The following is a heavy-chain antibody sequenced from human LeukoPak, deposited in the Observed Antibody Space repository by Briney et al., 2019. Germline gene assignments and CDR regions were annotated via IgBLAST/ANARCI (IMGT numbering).Heavy chain of an antibody. Sequence: GGSLRLSCAASGYSFSSHGMSWVRQAPWKGPEWVSSISSGSDYTFYADSVKGRFTISRDNSKNTLYLQMNSLRAGDTAIYHCAKIGVIGNWYYDVWGRGTLVTVSS. J-gene: IGHJ2*01. CDR1: GYSFSSHG. CDR2: ISSGSDYT. V-gene: IGHV3-23*01. D-gene: IGHD3-10*01. CDR3: AKIGVIGNWYYDV.